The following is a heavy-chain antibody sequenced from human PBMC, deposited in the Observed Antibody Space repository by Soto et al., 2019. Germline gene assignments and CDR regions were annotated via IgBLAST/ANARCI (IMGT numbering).Heavy chain of an antibody. V-gene: IGHV3-11*06. CDR2: ISSSSSYT. Sequence: GGSLRLSCAASGFTFGDYYMSWIRQAPGKGLEWVSYISSSSSYTNYADSVKGRFTISRDNAKNSLYLQLNSLRAEDTAVYSCAKRLYSAGPGVGYGGMDAWGQGTTITVS. CDR1: GFTFGDYY. D-gene: IGHD2-2*02. CDR3: AKRLYSAGPGVGYGGMDA. J-gene: IGHJ6*02.